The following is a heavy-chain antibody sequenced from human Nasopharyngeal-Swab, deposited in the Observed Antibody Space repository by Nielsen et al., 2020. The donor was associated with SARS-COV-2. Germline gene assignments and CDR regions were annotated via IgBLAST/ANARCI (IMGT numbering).Heavy chain of an antibody. CDR3: AKDRGSSGYYYGMDV. J-gene: IGHJ6*02. Sequence: WIRQPPGKGLEWVAVISYDGSNKYYADSVKGRFTISRDNSENTLYLQMNSLRAEDTAVYYCAKDRGSSGYYYGMDVWGQGTTVTVSS. D-gene: IGHD6-13*01. CDR2: ISYDGSNK. V-gene: IGHV3-30*18.